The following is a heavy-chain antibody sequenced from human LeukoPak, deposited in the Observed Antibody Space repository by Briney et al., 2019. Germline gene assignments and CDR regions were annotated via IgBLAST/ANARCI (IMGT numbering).Heavy chain of an antibody. D-gene: IGHD2-8*02. CDR2: IKRKGAHGTI. Sequence: GGSLRLSCAASGFTFSNAWMSWVRQAPGRGLQWVGRIKRKGAHGTIDYAESVTRRTSISRHDSKNTLYLQMKSLKSEDTAVYSCTAGTGGSDFDYCGQGTLVTVSS. CDR1: GFTFSNAW. V-gene: IGHV3-15*01. CDR3: TAGTGGSDFDY. J-gene: IGHJ4*02.